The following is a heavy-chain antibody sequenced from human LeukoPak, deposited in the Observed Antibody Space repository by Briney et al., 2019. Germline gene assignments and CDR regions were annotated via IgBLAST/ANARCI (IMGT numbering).Heavy chain of an antibody. CDR3: ARLHSSPSLMGYYYYMDV. J-gene: IGHJ6*03. V-gene: IGHV4-59*01. CDR1: GGSISSYY. Sequence: PSETLSLTCTVSGGSISSYYWSWIRQPPGKGLEWIGYIYYSGSTNYNPSLKSRVTISVDTSKNQFSLKLSSVTAADTAVYYCARLHSSPSLMGYYYYMDVWGKGTTVTVSS. CDR2: IYYSGST. D-gene: IGHD6-13*01.